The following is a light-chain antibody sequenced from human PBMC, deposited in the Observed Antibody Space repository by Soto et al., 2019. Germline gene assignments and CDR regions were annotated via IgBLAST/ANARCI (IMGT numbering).Light chain of an antibody. CDR3: SSYAGSNSLV. J-gene: IGLJ1*01. Sequence: QSVLTQPPSASGSRGHSVTISCTGISSDVGGYNYVSWYQQDPGKAPKLVIYDVIHRPSGVPDRFSGSKSGNTASLTVSGLQAEDETHYYCSSYAGSNSLVFGTGTKLTV. V-gene: IGLV2-8*01. CDR1: SSDVGGYNY. CDR2: DVI.